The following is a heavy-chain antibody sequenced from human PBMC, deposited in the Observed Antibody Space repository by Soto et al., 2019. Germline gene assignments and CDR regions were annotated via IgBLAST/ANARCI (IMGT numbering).Heavy chain of an antibody. CDR3: ARDALWFGEFNWFDP. CDR2: IIPIFGTA. Sequence: SVNLSRKASGGSFSSYAIRWVRQAPGQGLEWMGGIIPIFGTANYAQKFQGRVTITADESTSTAYMELSSLRSEDTAVYYCARDALWFGEFNWFDPWGQGTLVTVSS. D-gene: IGHD3-10*01. V-gene: IGHV1-69*13. J-gene: IGHJ5*02. CDR1: GGSFSSYA.